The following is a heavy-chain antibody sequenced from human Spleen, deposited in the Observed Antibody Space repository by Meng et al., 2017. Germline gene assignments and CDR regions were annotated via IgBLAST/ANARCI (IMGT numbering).Heavy chain of an antibody. D-gene: IGHD2-8*01. J-gene: IGHJ4*02. CDR2: IYWDDDK. CDR1: GFSLSTSGVG. V-gene: IGHV2-5*02. Sequence: SGPTLVKPTQTLTLTCPFSGFSLSTSGVGVGWIRQPPGKALEWLALIYWDDDKRYSPSLKSRLTITKDTSKNQVVLTMTNLDPVDTATYYSAHRRTNLGIDYWGQGTLVTVSS. CDR3: AHRRTNLGIDY.